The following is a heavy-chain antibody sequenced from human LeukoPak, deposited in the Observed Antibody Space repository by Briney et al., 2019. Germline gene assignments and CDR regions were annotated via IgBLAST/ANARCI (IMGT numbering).Heavy chain of an antibody. J-gene: IGHJ5*02. CDR2: TRQDGRKE. Sequence: PGGSLRLSCVASGFTISDFYMSWVRQVPGKGLEWLANTRQDGRKEFYADSVKGRFTVSRDNAKNSVYLQMNSLRAEDTAVYYCAGEEGVREFDPWGQGTLVTVSS. CDR1: GFTISDFY. CDR3: AGEEGVREFDP. V-gene: IGHV3-7*01. D-gene: IGHD2-8*01.